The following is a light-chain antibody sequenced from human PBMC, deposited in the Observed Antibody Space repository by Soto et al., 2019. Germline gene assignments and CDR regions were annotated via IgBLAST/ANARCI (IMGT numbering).Light chain of an antibody. J-gene: IGKJ5*01. Sequence: DRVGTRSPDAPAVFLDERATINCKSSQSVLYSSNNKTYLAWYPQKPGQSPQLLIYEVSTRVSGVPDRFSGSGSGTDFTLEISRVETDDVGIYYCMQSTQLPPTFGQGTRLEI. CDR3: MQSTQLPPT. CDR1: QSVLYSSNNKTY. V-gene: IGKV4-1*01. CDR2: EVS.